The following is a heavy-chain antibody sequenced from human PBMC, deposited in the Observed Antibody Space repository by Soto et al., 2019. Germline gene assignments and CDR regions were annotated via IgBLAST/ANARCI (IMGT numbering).Heavy chain of an antibody. D-gene: IGHD5-12*01. J-gene: IGHJ4*02. Sequence: SETVSITCTVSGDPISSYFWTWIRQPPGKGLEWIGYIYNSGSANYNPSLRSRVSMSLDTSRNQLSLRLNSVTAADTAVYSCAAGGGLPRYYWGQGTLVTVS. CDR1: GDPISSYF. V-gene: IGHV4-59*12. CDR2: IYNSGSA. CDR3: AAGGGLPRYY.